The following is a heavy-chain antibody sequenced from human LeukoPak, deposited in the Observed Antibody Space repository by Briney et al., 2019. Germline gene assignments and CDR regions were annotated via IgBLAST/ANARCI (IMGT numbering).Heavy chain of an antibody. CDR2: ISSSSSTV. D-gene: IGHD1-26*01. Sequence: PGGSLRLSCAASGFTFSSYSMNWVRQAPGKGLEWVSYISSSSSTVYYADSVKGRFTLSRGNAKNSLYLQMNSLRAEDTAVYYCARARGSYSFDYWGQGILVTVSS. J-gene: IGHJ4*02. V-gene: IGHV3-48*04. CDR3: ARARGSYSFDY. CDR1: GFTFSSYS.